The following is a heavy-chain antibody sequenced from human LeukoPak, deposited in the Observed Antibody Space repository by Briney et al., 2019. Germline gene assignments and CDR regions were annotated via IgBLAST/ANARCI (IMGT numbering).Heavy chain of an antibody. CDR3: ARPGSSSDAFDI. CDR2: MNPNSGNT. V-gene: IGHV1-8*01. D-gene: IGHD2-15*01. J-gene: IGHJ3*02. CDR1: GYTFTSYD. Sequence: ASVKVSCKASGYTFTSYDINWVRQATGQGLEWMGWMNPNSGNTGYAQKFQGRVTMTRNTSISTAYMELSSLRSEDMAVYYCARPGSSSDAFDIWGQGTMVTVSS.